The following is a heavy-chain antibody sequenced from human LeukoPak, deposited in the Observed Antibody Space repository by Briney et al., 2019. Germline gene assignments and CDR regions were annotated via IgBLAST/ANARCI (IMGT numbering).Heavy chain of an antibody. Sequence: PGGSLRLSCKGSGYSFTSYWIGWVRQMPGKGLEWMGIIYPGDSDTRYSPSFPAQGTISADKSIRTAYLQWSSLKASDTAMYYCARHKAPTGGWFDPWGQGTLVTVSS. D-gene: IGHD1-1*01. CDR1: GYSFTSYW. V-gene: IGHV5-51*01. CDR3: ARHKAPTGGWFDP. J-gene: IGHJ5*02. CDR2: IYPGDSDT.